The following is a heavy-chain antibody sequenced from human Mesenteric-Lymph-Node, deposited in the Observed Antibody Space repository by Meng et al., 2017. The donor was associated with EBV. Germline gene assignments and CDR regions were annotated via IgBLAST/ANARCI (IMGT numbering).Heavy chain of an antibody. CDR1: GGSFSGYY. Sequence: QGQLQQWGAGRAKPSETLSLTCAVYGGSFSGYYWSWVRQPPGKGVEWIGEINHSGSTNYNPSLKSRVTISVDTSKNQFSLKLSSVTAADTAVYYCARENGDYGGYWGQGTLVTVAS. CDR3: ARENGDYGGY. J-gene: IGHJ4*02. D-gene: IGHD4-17*01. V-gene: IGHV4-34*01. CDR2: INHSGST.